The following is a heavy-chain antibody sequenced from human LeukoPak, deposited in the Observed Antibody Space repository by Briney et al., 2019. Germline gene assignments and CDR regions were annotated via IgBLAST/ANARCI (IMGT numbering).Heavy chain of an antibody. J-gene: IGHJ4*02. CDR2: INHSGST. Sequence: PSETLSLTCAVYGGSFSGYYWSWIRQPPGKRLEWIGEINHSGSTNYTPSLKSRVTISVDTSKNQFSLKLSSVTAADTAVYYCVGTRPGPVRFDYWGQGTLVTVSS. CDR3: VGTRPGPVRFDY. D-gene: IGHD1-26*01. V-gene: IGHV4-34*01. CDR1: GGSFSGYY.